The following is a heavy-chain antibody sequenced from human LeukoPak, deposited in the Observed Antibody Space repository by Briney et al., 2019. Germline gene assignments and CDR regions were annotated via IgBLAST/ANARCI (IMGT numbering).Heavy chain of an antibody. CDR1: GFTVSSNY. CDR3: ARATTGFFDY. CDR2: IYSGGST. D-gene: IGHD1-1*01. J-gene: IGHJ4*02. V-gene: IGHV3-53*01. Sequence: GGSLRLSCAASGFTVSSNYMSWVRQAPGKGLEWVSVIYSGGSTYYADSVKGRFTISRDNAKNTLYLQMNSLRAEDTAVYYCARATTGFFDYWGQGTLVTVSS.